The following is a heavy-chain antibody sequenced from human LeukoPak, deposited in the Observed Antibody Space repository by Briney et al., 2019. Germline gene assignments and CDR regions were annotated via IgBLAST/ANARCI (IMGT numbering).Heavy chain of an antibody. V-gene: IGHV1-46*01. CDR1: GYTFTSYY. Sequence: ASVKVSCKASGYTFTSYYMHWVRQAPGQGLEWMGIINPSGGSTSYAQKFQGRVTMTRDTSTSTVYMELSSLRSEDTAVYYCARVVGASSLEESGFGYWGQGTLVTVSS. CDR3: ARVVGASSLEESGFGY. D-gene: IGHD1-26*01. CDR2: INPSGGST. J-gene: IGHJ4*02.